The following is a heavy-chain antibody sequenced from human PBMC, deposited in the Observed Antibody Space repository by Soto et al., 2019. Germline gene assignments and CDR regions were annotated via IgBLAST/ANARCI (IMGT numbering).Heavy chain of an antibody. CDR3: ARSTIRYNWNYVGDDWLDP. D-gene: IGHD1-7*01. J-gene: IGHJ5*02. CDR1: GYTFTGYY. V-gene: IGHV1-2*04. CDR2: INPNSGGT. Sequence: GASVKVSCKASGYTFTGYYMHWVRQAPGQGLEWMGWINPNSGGTNYAQKFQGWVTMTRDTSISTAYMELSRLRSDDTAVYYCARSTIRYNWNYVGDDWLDPRGQGTLVTVSA.